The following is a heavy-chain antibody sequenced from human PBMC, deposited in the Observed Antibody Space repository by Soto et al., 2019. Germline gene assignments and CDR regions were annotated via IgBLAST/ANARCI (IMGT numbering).Heavy chain of an antibody. CDR1: GDSVSSNSAA. CDR3: ARAGGGQQWLTYYYYGMDV. V-gene: IGHV6-1*01. D-gene: IGHD6-19*01. CDR2: TFYRSKWYN. J-gene: IGHJ6*02. Sequence: SQTLSLTCAISGDSVSSNSAAWNWIRQSPSKGLEWLGRTFYRSKWYNDYAVSVKSRITNNPDTSKNQFSLQLNSVTPEDTAVYYCARAGGGQQWLTYYYYGMDVWGQGTTVTVSS.